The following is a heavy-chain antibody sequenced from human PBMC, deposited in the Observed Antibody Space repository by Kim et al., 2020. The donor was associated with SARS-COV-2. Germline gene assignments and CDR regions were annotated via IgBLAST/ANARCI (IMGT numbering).Heavy chain of an antibody. D-gene: IGHD2-2*01. J-gene: IGHJ1*01. CDR3: AKQRSSNTNSEINY. V-gene: IGHV3-23*01. Sequence: GGSLRLSCAASGFIFSSYAMTWVRQAPGKGLEWISAITASDGSTYYADSVKGRFTISRDNSKNTLHLQMNSLRAEDTAIYYCAKQRSSNTNSEINYWGQGTLVTISS. CDR2: ITASDGST. CDR1: GFIFSSYA.